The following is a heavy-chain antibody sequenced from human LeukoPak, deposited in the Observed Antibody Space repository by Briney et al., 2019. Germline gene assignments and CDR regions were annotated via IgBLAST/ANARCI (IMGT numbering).Heavy chain of an antibody. J-gene: IGHJ4*02. CDR3: ARGKYASESYSFDY. CDR1: GDSISSGGYS. V-gene: IGHV4-30-2*01. CDR2: IYHSGST. Sequence: SSETLSLTCGVSGDSISSGGYSWNWIRQPPGKGLEWIGYIYHSGSTYYNPSLKSRVTISVDRSKNQFSLRVSSVTAADTAVYYCARGKYASESYSFDYWGQGTQVTVSS. D-gene: IGHD3-10*01.